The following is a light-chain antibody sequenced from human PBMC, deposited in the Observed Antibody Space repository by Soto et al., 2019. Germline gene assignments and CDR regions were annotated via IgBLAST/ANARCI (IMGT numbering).Light chain of an antibody. CDR2: DVS. CDR1: SSDVGGYNY. CDR3: SSYTSSSTDV. J-gene: IGLJ1*01. V-gene: IGLV2-14*01. Sequence: QSALTQPASVSGSPGQSITISCTGTSSDVGGYNYVSWYQQHPGKAPKLMIYDVSNRPSGVSNRFSGSKSGNTASLTISGLQAEDEADYYCSSYTSSSTDVFGTGTPLTVL.